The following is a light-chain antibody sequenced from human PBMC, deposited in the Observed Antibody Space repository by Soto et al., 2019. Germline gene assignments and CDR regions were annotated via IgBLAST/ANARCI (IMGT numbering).Light chain of an antibody. CDR1: SSDVGGYNY. CDR2: DVS. Sequence: QSALTQPASVSGSPGQSITISCTGTSSDVGGYNYVSWYQQHPGKAPKFMIYDVSNRPSGVSNRFSGSKSGNTASLTISGLQAEDEADYYCSSYTTSNTRQIVFGTRTKLTV. V-gene: IGLV2-14*01. CDR3: SSYTTSNTRQIV. J-gene: IGLJ1*01.